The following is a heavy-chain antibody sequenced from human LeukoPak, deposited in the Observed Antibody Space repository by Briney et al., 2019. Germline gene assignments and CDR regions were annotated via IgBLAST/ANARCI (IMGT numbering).Heavy chain of an antibody. V-gene: IGHV4-61*08. CDR3: ARGPPAVINPVYYYYGMDV. Sequence: SETLSLTCTVSGGSISSGGYYWSWIRQHPGKGLEWIGYIYYSGSTNYNPSLKSRVAISVDTSKNQFSLKLSSVTAADTAVYYCARGPPAVINPVYYYYGMDVWGQGTTVTVSS. D-gene: IGHD3-16*02. CDR1: GGSISSGGYY. J-gene: IGHJ6*02. CDR2: IYYSGST.